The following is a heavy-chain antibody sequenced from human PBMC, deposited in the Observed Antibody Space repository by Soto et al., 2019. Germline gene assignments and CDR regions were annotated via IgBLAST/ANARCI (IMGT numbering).Heavy chain of an antibody. J-gene: IGHJ4*02. Sequence: SETLSLTCTVSGGSISSGDYYWSWIRQPPGKGLEWLGYIYYSGSTYYNPSLKSRVTISVDTSKNQFSLKLSSVTAADTAVYYCARQDILTGVHYWGQGTLVTVSS. D-gene: IGHD3-9*01. V-gene: IGHV4-30-4*01. CDR3: ARQDILTGVHY. CDR2: IYYSGST. CDR1: GGSISSGDYY.